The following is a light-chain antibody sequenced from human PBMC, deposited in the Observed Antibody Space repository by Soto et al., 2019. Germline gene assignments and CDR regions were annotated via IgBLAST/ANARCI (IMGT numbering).Light chain of an antibody. CDR2: GAS. CDR3: QQYGSSPCT. V-gene: IGKV3-20*01. J-gene: IGKJ2*02. Sequence: EIVLTQSPGTLSLSPGERATLSCRASQTVSSNYLAWYRQKPGQAPRLLIYGASSRPTGIPDRVSGSGSGTDFTLTISRLEPEDFAVYYCQQYGSSPCTFGQGTKLEIK. CDR1: QTVSSNY.